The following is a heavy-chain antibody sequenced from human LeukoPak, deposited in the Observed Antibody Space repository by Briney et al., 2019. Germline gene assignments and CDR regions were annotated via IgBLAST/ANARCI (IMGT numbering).Heavy chain of an antibody. CDR1: GYTFTGYY. Sequence: GGSLRLSCAASGYTFTGYYMPWVRQAPGQGLEWMGWINPNSGGTNYAQKFQGRVTMTRDTSISTAYMELSRLRSDDTAVYYCARGGRASTSGYPIYWGQGTLVTVSS. CDR3: ARGGRASTSGYPIY. D-gene: IGHD3-3*01. V-gene: IGHV1-2*02. J-gene: IGHJ4*02. CDR2: INPNSGGT.